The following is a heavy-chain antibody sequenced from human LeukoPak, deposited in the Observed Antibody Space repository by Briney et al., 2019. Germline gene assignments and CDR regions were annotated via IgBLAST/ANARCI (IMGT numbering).Heavy chain of an antibody. CDR2: IIPIFGTA. Sequence: SVKVSSKASGGTFTRDAISTVRQAPGQRLEWMGRIIPIFGTANSAQKFRGSVTITTDESTSTAYMDPSSLTSQATAVYHCARGGAGSTFDNWGQGTMVTVSS. J-gene: IGHJ3*02. CDR1: GGTFTRDA. D-gene: IGHD1-7*01. CDR3: ARGGAGSTFDN. V-gene: IGHV1-69*05.